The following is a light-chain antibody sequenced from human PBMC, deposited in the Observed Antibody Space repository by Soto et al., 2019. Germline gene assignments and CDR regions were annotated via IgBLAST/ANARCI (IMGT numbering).Light chain of an antibody. CDR3: GSWDSSLSADV. Sequence: QSAMTQPPSVSAAPGQKVTISCSGSSSNIGGNSVSWYQQLPGTAPKLLIYDDDKRPSGIPDRFSGSKSGTSATLGITGFQTGDEADYYCGSWDSSLSADVFATGTKLTVL. CDR1: SSNIGGNS. CDR2: DDD. V-gene: IGLV1-51*01. J-gene: IGLJ1*01.